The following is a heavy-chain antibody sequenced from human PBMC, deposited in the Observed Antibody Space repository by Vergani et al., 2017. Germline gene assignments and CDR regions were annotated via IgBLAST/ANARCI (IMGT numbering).Heavy chain of an antibody. CDR3: AKERWGLLSHLLP. Sequence: QVQLVESGGGVVQPGRSLRLSCAASGFTFSSYGMHWVRQAPGKGLEWVAVISYDGSNKYYADSVKGRFTISRDNSKNTLYLQMNSLRAEDTAVYYCAKERWGLLSHLLPWGQGTLVTGSS. CDR2: ISYDGSNK. J-gene: IGHJ5*02. V-gene: IGHV3-30*18. D-gene: IGHD1-26*01. CDR1: GFTFSSYG.